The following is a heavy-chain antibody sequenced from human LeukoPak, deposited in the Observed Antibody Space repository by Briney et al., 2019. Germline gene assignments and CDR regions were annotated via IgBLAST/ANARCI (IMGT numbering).Heavy chain of an antibody. CDR3: TRDASVGATGGWFDP. CDR2: VSSSGAAV. V-gene: IGHV3-11*01. J-gene: IGHJ5*02. CDR1: GFSFSDYY. Sequence: GGSLRLSCAASGFSFSDYYMSWISQSPGKGLEWLSYVSSSGAAVHYADSVKGRFTISRDNAKKSLYLQMDSLTAEDTALYYCTRDASVGATGGWFDPWGQGTLVTVSS. D-gene: IGHD1-26*01.